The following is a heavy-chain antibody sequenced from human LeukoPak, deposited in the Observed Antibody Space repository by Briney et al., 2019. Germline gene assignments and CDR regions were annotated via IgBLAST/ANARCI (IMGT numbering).Heavy chain of an antibody. CDR1: GFTYDDYA. Sequence: GGSLRLSCAASGFTYDDYAMHWVRQAPGKRLEWGSLISGDGGSTYYADSVKGRFTISRDNSKNSLYLQMNSLRTEDTALYYCAKEVRRAYSYGPRYDYYYGMDVWGQGTTVTVSS. V-gene: IGHV3-43*02. CDR2: ISGDGGST. D-gene: IGHD5-18*01. J-gene: IGHJ6*02. CDR3: AKEVRRAYSYGPRYDYYYGMDV.